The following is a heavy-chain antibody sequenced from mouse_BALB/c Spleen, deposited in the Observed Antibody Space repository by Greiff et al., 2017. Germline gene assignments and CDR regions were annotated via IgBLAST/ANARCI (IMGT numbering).Heavy chain of an antibody. Sequence: QVQLQQPGAELVKPGASVKLSCKASGYTFTSYWMHWVKQRPGQGLEWIGEINPSNGRTNYNEKFKSKATLTVDKSSSTAYMQLSSLTSEDSAVYYCARDGNYEAWFAYWGQGTLVTDSA. CDR2: INPSNGRT. CDR3: ARDGNYEAWFAY. V-gene: IGHV1S81*02. D-gene: IGHD2-1*01. J-gene: IGHJ3*01. CDR1: GYTFTSYW.